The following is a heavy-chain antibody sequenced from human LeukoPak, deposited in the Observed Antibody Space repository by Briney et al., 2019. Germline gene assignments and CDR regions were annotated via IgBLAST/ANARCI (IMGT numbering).Heavy chain of an antibody. CDR1: GYSISSGYY. Sequence: SETLSLTCTVSGYSISSGYYWGWIRQPPGKGLEWIETFYHSGSTYYNPSFKSRVTISVDTSKNQFSLKLSSVTAADTAVYYCARGDLYYYDSSGYYRYYFDYWGQGTLVTVSS. J-gene: IGHJ4*02. D-gene: IGHD3-22*01. V-gene: IGHV4-38-2*02. CDR2: FYHSGST. CDR3: ARGDLYYYDSSGYYRYYFDY.